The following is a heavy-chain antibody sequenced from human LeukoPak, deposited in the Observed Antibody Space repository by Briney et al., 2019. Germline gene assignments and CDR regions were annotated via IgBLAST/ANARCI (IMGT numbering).Heavy chain of an antibody. CDR2: IYYSGST. J-gene: IGHJ4*02. D-gene: IGHD5-18*01. CDR3: ALKGGYSYEAEFDY. CDR1: GGSISSGDYY. Sequence: SETLSLTCTVSGGSISSGDYYWSWIRQPPGKGLEWIGYIYYSGSTYYNPSLKSRVTITVDTSKNQFSLKLSSVTAADTAVYYCALKGGYSYEAEFDYWGQGTLVTVSS. V-gene: IGHV4-30-4*01.